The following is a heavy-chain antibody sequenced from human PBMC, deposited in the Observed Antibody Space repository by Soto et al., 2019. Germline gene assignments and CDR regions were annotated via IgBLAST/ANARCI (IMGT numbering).Heavy chain of an antibody. D-gene: IGHD4-17*01. CDR3: ARTYYGDYKENNWFDP. CDR2: INPSGGST. CDR1: GYTFTSYY. J-gene: IGHJ5*02. Sequence: ASVKVSCKASGYTFTSYYVHWVRQAPGQGLEWMGIINPSGGSTSYAQKFQGRVTMTRDTSTSTVYMELSSLRSEDTAVYYCARTYYGDYKENNWFDPWGQGTLVTVSS. V-gene: IGHV1-46*03.